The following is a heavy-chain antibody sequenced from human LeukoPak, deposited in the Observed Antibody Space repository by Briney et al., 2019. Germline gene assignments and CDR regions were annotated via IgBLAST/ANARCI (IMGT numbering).Heavy chain of an antibody. CDR3: ACAVVRARESH. CDR2: ISGSGAST. Sequence: GGSLRLSCAASGFTFNNYAMSWVRQAPGKGLEWVSAISGSGASTYYAHSVKGRFTISRDNSKNTLYVQMNSLRAEDTAVYYCACAVVRARESHWGQGTLVTVSS. J-gene: IGHJ4*02. CDR1: GFTFNNYA. D-gene: IGHD3-10*01. V-gene: IGHV3-23*01.